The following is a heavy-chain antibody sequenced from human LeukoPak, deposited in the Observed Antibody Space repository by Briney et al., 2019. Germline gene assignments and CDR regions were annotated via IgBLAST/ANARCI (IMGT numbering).Heavy chain of an antibody. CDR2: LYYSGST. Sequence: SETLSLTCTVSGGSISSSAYYWGWIRQPPGKGLEWIGGLYYSGSTYYNPSLKSRVTISVDTSKKQFSLKLTSVTAADTAVYYCARQGGGPDWFDPWGQGTLVTVSS. D-gene: IGHD1-26*01. CDR3: ARQGGGPDWFDP. CDR1: GGSISSSAYY. J-gene: IGHJ5*02. V-gene: IGHV4-39*01.